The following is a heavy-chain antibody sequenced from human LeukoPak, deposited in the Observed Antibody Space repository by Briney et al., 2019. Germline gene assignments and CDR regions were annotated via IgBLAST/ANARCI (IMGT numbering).Heavy chain of an antibody. CDR1: GFTFSSYS. Sequence: PGGSLRLSCAASGFTFSSYSMNWVRQAPGKGLEWVSSISSSSSCIYYADSVKGRFTISRDNAKNSLYLQMNSLRAEDTAVYYCARFGGNSEGYYFDYWGQGTLVTVSS. CDR3: ARFGGNSEGYYFDY. J-gene: IGHJ4*02. V-gene: IGHV3-21*01. D-gene: IGHD4-23*01. CDR2: ISSSSSCI.